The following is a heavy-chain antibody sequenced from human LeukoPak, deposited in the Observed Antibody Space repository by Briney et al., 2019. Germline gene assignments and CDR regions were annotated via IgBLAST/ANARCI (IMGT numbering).Heavy chain of an antibody. CDR2: IYYTGDT. Sequence: SETLSLTCAVYGGSFSGYYWSWIRQPPGKGLEWIGSIYYTGDTYYNASLKSQVSISIDTSKNQFSLKLTSVTAADTAVYYCARQTGSGLFILPGGQGTLVTVSS. V-gene: IGHV4-34*01. CDR3: ARQTGSGLFILP. CDR1: GGSFSGYY. D-gene: IGHD3/OR15-3a*01. J-gene: IGHJ4*02.